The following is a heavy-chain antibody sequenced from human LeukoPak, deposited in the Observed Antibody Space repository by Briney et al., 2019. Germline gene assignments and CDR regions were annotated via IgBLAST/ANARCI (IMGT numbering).Heavy chain of an antibody. CDR2: FDPEDGET. J-gene: IGHJ4*02. V-gene: IGHV1-24*01. CDR3: ARGRAKYGEPFDY. CDR1: GYTLTELS. D-gene: IGHD4/OR15-4a*01. Sequence: ASVKVSCKVSGYTLTELSMHWVRQAPGKGLEWMGGFDPEDGETIYAQKFQGRVTMTRNTSISTAYMELSSLRSEDTAVYYCARGRAKYGEPFDYWGQGTLVTVSS.